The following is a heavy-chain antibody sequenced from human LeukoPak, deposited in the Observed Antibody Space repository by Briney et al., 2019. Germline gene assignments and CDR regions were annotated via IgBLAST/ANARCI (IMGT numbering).Heavy chain of an antibody. V-gene: IGHV3-48*02. D-gene: IGHD6-13*01. J-gene: IGHJ4*02. CDR1: GFTFTTYN. Sequence: PGGSLRLSCAASGFTFTTYNMNWVRQAPGKGLEWVSYISTTSSNIYYADSVEGRFTISRDNAKNLLYLQMDSLRDEDTAVYYCARDEYSSSWYYWGQGTLVTVSS. CDR3: ARDEYSSSWYY. CDR2: ISTTSSNI.